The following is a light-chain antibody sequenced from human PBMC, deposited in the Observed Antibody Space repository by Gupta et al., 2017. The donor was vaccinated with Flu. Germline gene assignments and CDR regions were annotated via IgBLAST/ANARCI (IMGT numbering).Light chain of an antibody. CDR1: QNLFYSSNNKNY. V-gene: IGKV4-1*01. Sequence: DIVLTQSPDSLAVSLGERATINCKSSQNLFYSSNNKNYLAWYQKKPGQPPRLLLYCASSRESGVPDRFSGSGSGTDFTLSITSLQAEDVAVYFCQQYYITPYSFGQGTKLEIK. CDR2: CAS. CDR3: QQYYITPYS. J-gene: IGKJ2*03.